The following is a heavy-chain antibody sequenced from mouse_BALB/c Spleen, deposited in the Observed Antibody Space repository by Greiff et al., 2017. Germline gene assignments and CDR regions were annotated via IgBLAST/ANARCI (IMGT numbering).Heavy chain of an antibody. J-gene: IGHJ4*01. CDR3: ARHNYGGAMDY. CDR1: GFTFSSYT. Sequence: EVNVVESGGGLVQPGGSLKLSCAASGFTFSSYTMSWVRQTPEKRLEWVAYISNGGGSTYYPDTVKGRFTISRDNAKNTLYLQMSSLKSEDTAMYYCARHNYGGAMDYWGQGTSVTVSS. CDR2: ISNGGGST. D-gene: IGHD1-1*01. V-gene: IGHV5-12-2*01.